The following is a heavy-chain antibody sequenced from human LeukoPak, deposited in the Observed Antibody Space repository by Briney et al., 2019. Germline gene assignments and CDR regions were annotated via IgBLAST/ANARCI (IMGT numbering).Heavy chain of an antibody. J-gene: IGHJ4*02. V-gene: IGHV4-59*01. CDR1: GGSISSYY. CDR3: ARDSGRYYGFDY. Sequence: PSETLSLTCTVSGGSISSYYWSWVRQPPGKGLEWIGYIYYSGSTNYNPSLKSRVTMSVHTSKNQFSLKLSSVTAADTAVYYCARDSGRYYGFDYWGQGTLVTVSS. D-gene: IGHD1-26*01. CDR2: IYYSGST.